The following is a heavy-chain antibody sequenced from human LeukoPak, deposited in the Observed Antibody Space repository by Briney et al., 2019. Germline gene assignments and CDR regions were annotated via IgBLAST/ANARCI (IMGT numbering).Heavy chain of an antibody. D-gene: IGHD2-8*01. CDR3: TTDRMIYATNWAVSWFDP. CDR2: VKTKGDGGAA. CDR1: GFTFSIYA. Sequence: GGSLRLSCAASGFTFSIYAMSWVRQAPGKGLEWVGRVKTKGDGGAADYAAPVKGRFTISRDDSTKTVYLQMNSLKTEDTAVYYCTTDRMIYATNWAVSWFDPWGQGTLVTVSS. J-gene: IGHJ5*02. V-gene: IGHV3-15*01.